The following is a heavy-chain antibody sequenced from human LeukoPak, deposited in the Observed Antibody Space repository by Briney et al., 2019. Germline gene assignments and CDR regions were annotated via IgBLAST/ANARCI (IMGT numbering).Heavy chain of an antibody. CDR3: ARDVIAAAGYYYYGMDV. D-gene: IGHD6-13*01. CDR2: IYYSGST. J-gene: IGHJ6*02. Sequence: SETLSLTCTVSGGSISSYYWSWIRQPPGKGLEWIGYIYYSGSTNYNPSLKSRVTISVDTSKNQFSLKLSSVTAADTAVYYYARDVIAAAGYYYYGMDVWGQGTTVTVSS. CDR1: GGSISSYY. V-gene: IGHV4-59*01.